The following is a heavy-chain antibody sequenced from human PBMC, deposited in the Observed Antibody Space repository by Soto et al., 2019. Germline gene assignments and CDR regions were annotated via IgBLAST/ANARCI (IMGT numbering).Heavy chain of an antibody. Sequence: SETLSLTCTVSGGSISSVGYYWSWIRQHPGKGLEWIGYIYYSGSTYYNPSLKSRVTISVDTSKNQFSLKLSSVTAADTAVYYCARLYYDILTGYQNYYGMDVWGQGTTVTVSS. J-gene: IGHJ6*02. V-gene: IGHV4-31*03. D-gene: IGHD3-9*01. CDR2: IYYSGST. CDR3: ARLYYDILTGYQNYYGMDV. CDR1: GGSISSVGYY.